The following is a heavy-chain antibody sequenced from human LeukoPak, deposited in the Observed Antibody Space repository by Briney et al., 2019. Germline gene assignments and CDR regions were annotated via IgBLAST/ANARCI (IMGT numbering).Heavy chain of an antibody. J-gene: IGHJ6*03. CDR1: GYTFTSYD. CDR3: ARALSWTTDSYYYMDV. D-gene: IGHD3/OR15-3a*01. V-gene: IGHV1-8*01. CDR2: MNPNSGNT. Sequence: ASVKVSCKASGYTFTSYDINWVRQATGQGLEWMGWMNPNSGNTGYAQKFQGRGTMTKNTSITTAYMELNSLRSEDTAVYYCARALSWTTDSYYYMDVWGKGTTVTVSS.